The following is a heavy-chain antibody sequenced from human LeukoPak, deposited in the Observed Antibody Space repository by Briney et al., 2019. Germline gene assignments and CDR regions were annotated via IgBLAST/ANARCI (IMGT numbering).Heavy chain of an antibody. Sequence: CKGWRNTFKSNGISFVGQGPGQGLKWMGWISAYNGNTNYAQKLQGRVTMTTDTSTSTAYMELRSLRSDDTAVYYCARDGYCSGGSCYSYYYYGMDVWGQGTTVTVSS. CDR2: ISAYNGNT. J-gene: IGHJ6*02. CDR1: RNTFKSNG. D-gene: IGHD2-15*01. CDR3: ARDGYCSGGSCYSYYYYGMDV. V-gene: IGHV1-18*01.